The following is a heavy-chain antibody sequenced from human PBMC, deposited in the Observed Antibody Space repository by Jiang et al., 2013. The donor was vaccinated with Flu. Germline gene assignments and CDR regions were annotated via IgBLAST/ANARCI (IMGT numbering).Heavy chain of an antibody. J-gene: IGHJ3*02. CDR3: ARRDRGVGAFDI. D-gene: IGHD1-14*01. CDR1: GGSISSYY. V-gene: IGHV4-59*13. CDR2: IYYSGST. Sequence: GPGLVKPSETLSLTCTVSGGSISSYYWSWIRQPPGKGLEWIGYIYYSGSTNYNPSLKSRVTISVDTSKNQFSLKLSSVTAADTAVYYCARRDRGVGAFDIWGQGTMVTVSS.